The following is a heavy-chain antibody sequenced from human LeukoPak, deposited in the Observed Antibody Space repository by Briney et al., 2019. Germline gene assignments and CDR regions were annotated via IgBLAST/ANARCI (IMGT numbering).Heavy chain of an antibody. CDR3: AREPQSTGNIDY. V-gene: IGHV4-4*07. CDR2: IYTSGST. D-gene: IGHD1-1*01. Sequence: PSETLSLTCTVSGGSISTYYWGWIRQPPGKGLEWIGRIYTSGSTNYNPSLKSRVTMSVDTSKNQFSLKLSSVTAADTAVYYCAREPQSTGNIDYWGQGTLVTVSS. CDR1: GGSISTYY. J-gene: IGHJ4*02.